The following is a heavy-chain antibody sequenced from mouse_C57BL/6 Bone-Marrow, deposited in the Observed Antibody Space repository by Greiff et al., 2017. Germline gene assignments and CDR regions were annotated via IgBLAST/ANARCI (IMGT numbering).Heavy chain of an antibody. D-gene: IGHD1-1*01. J-gene: IGHJ3*01. Sequence: EVQRVESGGGLVQPGESLKLSCESNEYAFPSHDMSWFRKTPGKRLELVAAINSDGGSTYYPDPMERRFILSRDNTKKTLYLQMCSRRSEDTALYYCARDYYGSSYVLPLAYWGQGTLVTVSA. V-gene: IGHV5-2*01. CDR3: ARDYYGSSYVLPLAY. CDR1: EYAFPSHD. CDR2: INSDGGST.